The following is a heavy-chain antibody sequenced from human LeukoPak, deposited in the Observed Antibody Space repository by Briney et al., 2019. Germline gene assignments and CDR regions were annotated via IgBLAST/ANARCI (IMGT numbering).Heavy chain of an antibody. D-gene: IGHD6-19*01. CDR3: ARDVGEVTGTHFDY. Sequence: SETLSLTCTVSGGFINSHYWSWIRQPPGKGLEWIGYIYYSGSTNYNPALKSRVTISLDTSENQFSLNLSSVTPADTALYFCARDVGEVTGTHFDYWGQGTLVTVSS. J-gene: IGHJ4*02. CDR2: IYYSGST. V-gene: IGHV4-59*11. CDR1: GGFINSHY.